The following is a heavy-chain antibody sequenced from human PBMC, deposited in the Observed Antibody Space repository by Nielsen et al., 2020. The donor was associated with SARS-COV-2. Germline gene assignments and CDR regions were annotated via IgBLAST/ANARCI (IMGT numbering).Heavy chain of an antibody. Sequence: SETLSLTCTVSGGSISSYYWSWIRQPPGKGLEWMGYINNSGSTNYNPYLKSRFTMSVDTSKNQIPLKLSTVTAAATAFYYSSRVQLGRGGDFDCWGQGTLVTVSS. CDR3: SRVQLGRGGDFDC. V-gene: IGHV4-59*12. D-gene: IGHD1-26*01. CDR1: GGSISSYY. CDR2: INNSGST. J-gene: IGHJ4*02.